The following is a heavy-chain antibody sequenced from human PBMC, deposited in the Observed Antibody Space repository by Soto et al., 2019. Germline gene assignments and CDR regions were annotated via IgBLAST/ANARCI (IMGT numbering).Heavy chain of an antibody. CDR3: AKAGGDCSGGSCYSGQGDY. CDR2: ISGSGSST. D-gene: IGHD2-15*01. V-gene: IGHV3-23*01. J-gene: IGHJ4*02. Sequence: EVQLLESGGGLVQPGGSLRLSCAASGFTFSSYAMSWVRQAPGKGLEWVSSISGSGSSTYYADSVKGRFTVSRDNSKNTLYLQMNSLRADDTALYYCAKAGGDCSGGSCYSGQGDYWGQGTLVTVSS. CDR1: GFTFSSYA.